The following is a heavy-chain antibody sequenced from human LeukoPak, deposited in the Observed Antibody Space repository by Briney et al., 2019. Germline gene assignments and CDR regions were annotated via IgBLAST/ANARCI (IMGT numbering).Heavy chain of an antibody. CDR2: INPNSGGT. V-gene: IGHV1-2*06. D-gene: IGHD6-13*01. CDR1: GGTFSSYA. CDR3: ARTAGNADLYFDY. J-gene: IGHJ4*02. Sequence: GSSVKVSCKASGGTFSSYAISWVRQAPGQGLEWMGRINPNSGGTNYAQKFQGRVTMTRDTSISTAYMELSRLRSDDTAVYYCARTAGNADLYFDYWGQGTLVTVSS.